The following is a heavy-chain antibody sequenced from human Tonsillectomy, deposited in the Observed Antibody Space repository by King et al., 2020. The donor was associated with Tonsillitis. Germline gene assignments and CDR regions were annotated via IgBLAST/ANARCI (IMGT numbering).Heavy chain of an antibody. CDR3: ARSKLRFLEWLCDY. D-gene: IGHD3-3*01. Sequence: VQLVESGGDLVQPGGSLRLSCSASGFTFSTYAMHWVRQAPGKGLEYVAATSSNGESTYYADSVKGRFSISRDNPKNTLYLQAGSLRADDTAVYYCARSKLRFLEWLCDYWGQGTLVTVSS. CDR2: TSSNGEST. V-gene: IGHV3-64D*06. CDR1: GFTFSTYA. J-gene: IGHJ4*02.